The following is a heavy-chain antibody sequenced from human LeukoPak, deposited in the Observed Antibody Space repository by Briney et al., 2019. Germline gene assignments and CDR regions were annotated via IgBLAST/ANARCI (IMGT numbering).Heavy chain of an antibody. V-gene: IGHV4-61*02. CDR2: IYTSGST. CDR1: GGSISSGSYY. D-gene: IGHD6-19*01. Sequence: SQTLSLTCTVSGGSISSGSYYWSWIRQPAGKGLEWIGRIYTSGSTNYNPSLKSRVTITGETSKNKFSLTLSSVTTAATTVSYCGGQWLERGDYGGQETLVTVSS. J-gene: IGHJ4*02. CDR3: GGQWLERGDY.